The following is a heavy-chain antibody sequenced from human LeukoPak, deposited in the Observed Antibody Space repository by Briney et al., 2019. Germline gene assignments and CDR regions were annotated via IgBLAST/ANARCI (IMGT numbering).Heavy chain of an antibody. CDR1: GGFVSSGSYS. CDR2: IYSSGST. CDR3: ARDSYGSGSYLRI. Sequence: SETLSLTCTVSGGFVSSGSYSWSWIRQPAGKGLEWIGRIYSSGSTNYNPSLKSRVTISVDTSKNQFSLKLSSVTAADTAVYYCARDSYGSGSYLRIWGQGTLVTVSS. D-gene: IGHD3-10*01. V-gene: IGHV4-61*10. J-gene: IGHJ4*02.